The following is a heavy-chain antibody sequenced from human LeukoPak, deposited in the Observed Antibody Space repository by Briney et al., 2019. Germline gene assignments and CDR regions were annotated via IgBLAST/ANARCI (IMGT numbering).Heavy chain of an antibody. V-gene: IGHV4-30-2*05. CDR1: GGSISSGGYS. CDR2: IYHSGST. J-gene: IGHJ4*02. CDR3: SRSTGGLDS. D-gene: IGHD2-8*02. Sequence: SQTLSLTCAVSGGSISSGGYSWSWIRQPPGKGLEWIGYIYHSGSTYYNPSLKSRVSISLDTSGNQLSLKLSSVTAADTAVYYCSRSTGGLDSWGQGTLVSVSS.